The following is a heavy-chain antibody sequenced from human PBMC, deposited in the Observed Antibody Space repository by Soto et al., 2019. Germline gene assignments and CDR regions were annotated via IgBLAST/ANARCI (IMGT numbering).Heavy chain of an antibody. CDR1: GYSFTSYW. CDR2: IYPYDSDT. J-gene: IGHJ4*01. V-gene: IGHV5-51*01. Sequence: GESLKISCKTSGYSFTSYWIGWVRPMPGKGMEWMGNIYPYDSDTRYSPSFQGQVTISADTSITTPYLQWSGLRASDTAMYFCARHLVGSTRGNFDYWGQGTLVTVSS. CDR3: ARHLVGSTRGNFDY. D-gene: IGHD2-2*01.